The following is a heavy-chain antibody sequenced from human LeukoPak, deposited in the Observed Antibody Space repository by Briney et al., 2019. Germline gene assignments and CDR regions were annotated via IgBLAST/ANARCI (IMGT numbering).Heavy chain of an antibody. Sequence: GGSLRLSCVVSGSNFDQYAMHWVRQTPGKGLEWVSGIFLNSGRVGYADSVRGRFTITRDTAKNSVYLQMDSLRTEDTALYYCTKDIVPGGADVWGQGTSVTVSS. J-gene: IGHJ6*02. D-gene: IGHD6-6*01. CDR3: TKDIVPGGADV. CDR2: IFLNSGRV. CDR1: GSNFDQYA. V-gene: IGHV3-9*01.